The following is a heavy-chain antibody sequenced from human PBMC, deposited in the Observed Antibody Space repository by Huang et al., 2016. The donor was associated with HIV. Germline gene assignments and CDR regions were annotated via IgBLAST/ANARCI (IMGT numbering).Heavy chain of an antibody. Sequence: QLQLQESGPGLVKPSETLSLTCSVSGGSFSSSSYYWGWIRQPPGKGLEWIGSIYYSGTTFYNPSLKGRVTISVDTSKNQFSLRLSSVTAADTSVYYCARHMDCSSSSCLAGGHERGPFDMWGQGTMVTVSS. J-gene: IGHJ3*02. D-gene: IGHD2-2*01. CDR2: IYYSGTT. CDR1: GGSFSSSSYY. V-gene: IGHV4-39*01. CDR3: ARHMDCSSSSCLAGGHERGPFDM.